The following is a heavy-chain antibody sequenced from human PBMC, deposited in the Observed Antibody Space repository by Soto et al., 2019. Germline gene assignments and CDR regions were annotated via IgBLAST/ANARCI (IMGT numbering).Heavy chain of an antibody. J-gene: IGHJ6*02. CDR2: INAGNGNT. D-gene: IGHD2-2*01. CDR3: AREDRDRETGLVPAAIDGMDV. V-gene: IGHV1-3*01. Sequence: ASVKVSCKASGYTFSDYAIHWVRQAPGQRPEWMGWINAGNGNTKYSQKFQGRVTITRDTSASTAYMELSSLRSDDTAVYYCAREDRDRETGLVPAAIDGMDVWGQGTTVTVSS. CDR1: GYTFSDYA.